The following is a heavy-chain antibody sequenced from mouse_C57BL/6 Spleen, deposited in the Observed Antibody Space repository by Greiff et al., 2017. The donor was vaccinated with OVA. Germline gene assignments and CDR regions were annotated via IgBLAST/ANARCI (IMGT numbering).Heavy chain of an antibody. CDR3: ARDDYYGSRDWYFDV. Sequence: EVKLVESGGGLVKPGGSLKLSCAASGFTFSSYAMSWVRQTPEKRLEWVATISDGGSYTYYPDNVKGRFTISRDNAKNNLYLQMSHLKSEDTAMYYCARDDYYGSRDWYFDVWGTGTTVTVSS. CDR1: GFTFSSYA. D-gene: IGHD1-1*01. CDR2: ISDGGSYT. J-gene: IGHJ1*03. V-gene: IGHV5-4*01.